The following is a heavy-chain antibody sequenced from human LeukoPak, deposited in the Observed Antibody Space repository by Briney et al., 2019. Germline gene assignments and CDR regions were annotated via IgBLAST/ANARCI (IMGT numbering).Heavy chain of an antibody. Sequence: SQTLSLTCTVSGVPINSPGYSWTWIRQPPGKGLEWIGEINHSGSTNYNPSLKSRVTISVDTSKNQFSLKLSSVTAADTAVYYCARGTHSNFFDYWGQGTLVTVS. CDR2: INHSGST. V-gene: IGHV4-30-2*01. D-gene: IGHD2/OR15-2a*01. J-gene: IGHJ4*02. CDR1: GVPINSPGYS. CDR3: ARGTHSNFFDY.